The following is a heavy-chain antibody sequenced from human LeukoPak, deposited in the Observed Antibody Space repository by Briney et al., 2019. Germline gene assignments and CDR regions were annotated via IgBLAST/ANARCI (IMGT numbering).Heavy chain of an antibody. CDR1: GFTFSSYW. CDR2: IKQDGSEK. J-gene: IGHJ4*02. Sequence: PGGSLRLSCAASGFTFSSYWMSWVRQAPGKGLEWVANIKQDGSEKYYVDSVKGRFTISRDNAKNSLYLQMNSLRAEDTAVYYCARKMFYYDNVKGYFDSWGPGTVVAVSS. CDR3: ARKMFYYDNVKGYFDS. D-gene: IGHD3-22*01. V-gene: IGHV3-7*01.